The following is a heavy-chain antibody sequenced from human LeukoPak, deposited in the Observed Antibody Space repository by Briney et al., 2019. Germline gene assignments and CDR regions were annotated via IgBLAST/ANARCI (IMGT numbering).Heavy chain of an antibody. CDR3: SRYSTWFDY. D-gene: IGHD2-21*01. J-gene: IGHJ4*02. Sequence: SEALSLTCIVSGGSISSDYWSWIRQPPGKGLEWIGYIYYTGTTTYNPSLKSRVTISVDTSKNQFSLKLNSVTAADTAVYYCSRYSTWFDYWGQGTLVTVSS. V-gene: IGHV4-59*01. CDR2: IYYTGTT. CDR1: GGSISSDY.